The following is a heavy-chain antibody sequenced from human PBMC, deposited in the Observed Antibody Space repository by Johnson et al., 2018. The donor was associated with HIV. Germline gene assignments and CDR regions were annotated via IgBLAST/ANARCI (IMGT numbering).Heavy chain of an antibody. CDR1: GFTFSSYW. D-gene: IGHD3-22*01. Sequence: MLLVESGGGLVQPGGSLRLSCAASGFTFSSYWMNWVRQAPGKGLEWVAKIKQDGSEKYYADSVKGRFTISRDNSKNTLYLQMNSLRAEDTAVYYCAKGIVVGVRAFDIWGQGTMVTVSS. CDR3: AKGIVVGVRAFDI. J-gene: IGHJ3*02. CDR2: IKQDGSEK. V-gene: IGHV3-7*01.